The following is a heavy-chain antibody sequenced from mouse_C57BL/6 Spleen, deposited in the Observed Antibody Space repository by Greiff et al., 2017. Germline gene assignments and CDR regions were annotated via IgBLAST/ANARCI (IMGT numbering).Heavy chain of an antibody. CDR1: GYTFTDYY. J-gene: IGHJ4*01. V-gene: IGHV1-26*01. CDR2: INPNNGGT. CDR3: ARGWITTVVAPQYVMDY. Sequence: EVQLQQSGPELVKPGASVKISCKASGYTFTDYYMNWVKQSHGKSLEWIGDINPNNGGTSYNQKFKGKATLTVDKSSSTAYMELRSLTSEDSAVYYCARGWITTVVAPQYVMDYWGQGTSVTVCS. D-gene: IGHD1-1*01.